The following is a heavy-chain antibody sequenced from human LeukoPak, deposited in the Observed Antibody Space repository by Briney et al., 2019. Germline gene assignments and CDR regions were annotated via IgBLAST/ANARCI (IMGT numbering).Heavy chain of an antibody. V-gene: IGHV1-69*04. J-gene: IGHJ6*02. D-gene: IGHD2-2*01. CDR1: GGTFSSYA. Sequence: GASVKVSCEASGGTFSSYAISWVRQAPGQGLEWMGRIIPILGIANYAQKFQGRVTITADKSTSTAYMELSSLRSEDTAVYYCARDLNIVVVPAAIRDYYYGMDVWGQGTTVTVSS. CDR3: ARDLNIVVVPAAIRDYYYGMDV. CDR2: IIPILGIA.